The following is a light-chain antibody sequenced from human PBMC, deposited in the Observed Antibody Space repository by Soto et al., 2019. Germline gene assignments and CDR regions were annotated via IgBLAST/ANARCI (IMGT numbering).Light chain of an antibody. CDR3: QQSYSTLYT. V-gene: IGKV1-39*01. J-gene: IGKJ2*01. Sequence: DIQMTQSPSSLSASVGDRVTITCRASQSISSYLNWYQQKPGKAPKLLIYAASSLQSGVTSRFSGSVSGKDFTRTISSLQPEDFATYYCQQSYSTLYTFGQGTKLEIK. CDR1: QSISSY. CDR2: AAS.